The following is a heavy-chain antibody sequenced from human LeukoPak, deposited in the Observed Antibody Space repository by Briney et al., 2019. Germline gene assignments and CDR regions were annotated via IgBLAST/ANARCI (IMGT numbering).Heavy chain of an antibody. CDR3: AKDPTITITPDYFDY. V-gene: IGHV3-23*01. CDR2: ISGSGGST. J-gene: IGHJ4*02. D-gene: IGHD3-10*01. CDR1: GFTFSSYA. Sequence: GGSLRLSCAASGFTFSSYAMGWVRQAPGKGLEWVSAISGSGGSTYYADSVKGRFTISRDNSKNTLYLQMNSLRAEDTAVYYCAKDPTITITPDYFDYWGQGTLVTVSS.